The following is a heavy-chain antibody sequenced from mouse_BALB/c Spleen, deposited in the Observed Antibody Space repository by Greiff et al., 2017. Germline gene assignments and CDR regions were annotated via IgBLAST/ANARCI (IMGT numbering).Heavy chain of an antibody. D-gene: IGHD2-3*01. CDR2: IDPAGGNT. CDR1: GFNFNDSS. J-gene: IGHJ3*01. Sequence: EVQLQQSGAELVKPGASVKFSCTASGFNFNDSSMHWVKPWPEQGLEWIGRIDPAGGNTKYDPTFPSKATITADTSSNTAYLQLSILTSEDTAFYCCASYDARTGYWGQGTLVSGSA. CDR3: ASYDARTGY. V-gene: IGHV14-3*02.